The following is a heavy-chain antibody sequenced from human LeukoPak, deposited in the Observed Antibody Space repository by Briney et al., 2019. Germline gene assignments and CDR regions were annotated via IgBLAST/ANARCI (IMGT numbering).Heavy chain of an antibody. D-gene: IGHD6-19*01. CDR2: IIPIFGTA. Sequence: SVKVSCKASGGTFSSYAISWVRQAPGQGLEWMGGIIPIFGTANYAQKFQGRVTITTDESTSTAYMELSSLRSEDTAVYYCARDRRWYSSGWYGIDYWGQGTLVTVSS. CDR1: GGTFSSYA. CDR3: ARDRRWYSSGWYGIDY. J-gene: IGHJ4*02. V-gene: IGHV1-69*05.